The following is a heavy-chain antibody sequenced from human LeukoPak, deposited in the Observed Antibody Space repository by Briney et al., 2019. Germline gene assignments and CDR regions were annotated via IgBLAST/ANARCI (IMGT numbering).Heavy chain of an antibody. CDR2: INHSGST. V-gene: IGHV4-34*01. CDR1: GGSFSGYH. D-gene: IGHD2-15*01. Sequence: SETLSLTCAVYGGSFSGYHWSWIRQPPGKGLEWIGEINHSGSTNYNPSLKSRVTISVDTSKNQFSLKLSSVTAADTAVYYCARVLGYRSGGSCYHDAFDIWGQGTMVTVSS. J-gene: IGHJ3*02. CDR3: ARVLGYRSGGSCYHDAFDI.